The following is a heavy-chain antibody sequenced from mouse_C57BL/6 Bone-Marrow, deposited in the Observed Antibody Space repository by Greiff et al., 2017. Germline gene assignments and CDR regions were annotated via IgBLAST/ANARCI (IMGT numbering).Heavy chain of an antibody. CDR3: ARRRYYGSSYAMDY. CDR1: GYTFTSYG. D-gene: IGHD1-1*01. Sequence: VQVVESGAELARPGASVKLSCKASGYTFTSYGISWVKQRTGQGLEWIGEIYPRSGNTYYNEKFKGKATLTADKSSSTAYMELRSLTSEDSAVYFCARRRYYGSSYAMDYWGQGTSVTVSS. V-gene: IGHV1-81*01. CDR2: IYPRSGNT. J-gene: IGHJ4*01.